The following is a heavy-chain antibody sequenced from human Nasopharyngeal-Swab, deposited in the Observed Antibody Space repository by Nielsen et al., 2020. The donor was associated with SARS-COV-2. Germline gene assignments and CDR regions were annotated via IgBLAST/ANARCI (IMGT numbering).Heavy chain of an antibody. D-gene: IGHD2-2*01. V-gene: IGHV1-3*01. J-gene: IGHJ4*02. CDR1: GYTFTSYA. Sequence: ASVKVSCKASGYTFTSYAMHWVRQAPGQRLEWMGWINAGNGNRKYSQKFQGRVTITRDTSASTAYMELRSLRPDDTAVYYCARYSCSSTSCLYYFDYWGQGTLVTVSS. CDR2: INAGNGNR. CDR3: ARYSCSSTSCLYYFDY.